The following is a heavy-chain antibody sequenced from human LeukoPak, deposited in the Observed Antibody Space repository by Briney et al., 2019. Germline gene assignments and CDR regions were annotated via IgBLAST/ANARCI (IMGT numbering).Heavy chain of an antibody. V-gene: IGHV3-7*03. J-gene: IGHJ6*04. CDR2: IKQDGSEK. CDR1: GFTFSSYW. CDR3: ARKAYDMDV. Sequence: GGSLRLSCAASGFTFSSYWMSWVRQAPGKGLEWVANIKQDGSEKYYVDSVKGRFTISRDDAKNSLYLQMNSLRVEDTAFYYCARKAYDMDVWGKGTTVTVSS.